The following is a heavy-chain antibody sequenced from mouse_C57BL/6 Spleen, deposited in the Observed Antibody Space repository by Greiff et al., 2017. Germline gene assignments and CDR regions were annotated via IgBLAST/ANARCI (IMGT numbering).Heavy chain of an antibody. V-gene: IGHV1-82*01. Sequence: QVQLQQSGPELVKPGASVKISCKASGYAFSSSWMNWVKQRPGKGLEWIGRIYPGDGDTNYNGKCKGKATLTADKSSSTAYMQLSSLTSEDSAVYFCARTTVVANWYFDVWGTGTTVTVSS. J-gene: IGHJ1*03. D-gene: IGHD1-1*01. CDR2: IYPGDGDT. CDR3: ARTTVVANWYFDV. CDR1: GYAFSSSW.